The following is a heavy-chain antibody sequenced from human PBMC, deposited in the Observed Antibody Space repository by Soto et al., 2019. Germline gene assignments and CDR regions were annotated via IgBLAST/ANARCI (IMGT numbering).Heavy chain of an antibody. CDR3: ARPHLDRPTCYGMDV. CDR2: ITSSSTTM. V-gene: IGHV3-48*02. CDR1: GFILGRDS. Sequence: EEQLVESGGGLVQAGGSLRLSCAASGFILGRDSMMWVRQAPGKGLEWVAYITSSSTTMNYADSVKGRFTISRDNANNALYLQMNSLRDEDTAVYYCARPHLDRPTCYGMDVWGQGTTVTVSS. J-gene: IGHJ6*02. D-gene: IGHD2-2*03.